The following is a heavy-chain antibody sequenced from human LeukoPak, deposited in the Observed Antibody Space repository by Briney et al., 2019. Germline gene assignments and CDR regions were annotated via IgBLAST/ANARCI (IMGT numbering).Heavy chain of an antibody. CDR1: GGSISSSGYY. CDR3: ARHMYSSSLFDP. CDR2: IYYSGST. V-gene: IGHV4-39*01. J-gene: IGHJ5*02. D-gene: IGHD6-13*01. Sequence: SETLSLTCTVSGGSISSSGYYWGWIRQPPGKGLEWIGSIYYSGSTYYNPSLKSRVTISVDTSKNQFSLKLSSVTAADTAVYYCARHMYSSSLFDPWGQGTLVTVSS.